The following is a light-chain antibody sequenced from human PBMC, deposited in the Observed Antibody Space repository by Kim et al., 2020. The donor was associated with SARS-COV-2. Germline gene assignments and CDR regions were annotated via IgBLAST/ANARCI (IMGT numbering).Light chain of an antibody. V-gene: IGKV1-5*01. CDR1: QTISTW. CDR2: DAS. J-gene: IGKJ4*01. CDR3: QQYNDYPLT. Sequence: DIQMTQSPSTLSASVGDRVTITCRASQTISTWLAWYQQKPGKAPKVLIYDASTLQSGVPSRFGGSGSGTEFTLTISSLQPDDFATYYCQQYNDYPLTFGGGTKVDIK.